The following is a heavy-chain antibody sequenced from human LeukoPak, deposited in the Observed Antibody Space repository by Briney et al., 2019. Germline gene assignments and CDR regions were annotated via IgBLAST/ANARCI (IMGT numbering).Heavy chain of an antibody. CDR1: GFTFDDYA. Sequence: GGSLRLSCAASGFTFDDYAMHWVRQAPGKGLEWVSGISWNSGSIGYADSVKGRFTISRDNAKNSLYLQMNSLRAEDTALYYCAIDTRDSSSSAYFDYWGQGTLVTVSS. J-gene: IGHJ4*02. CDR2: ISWNSGSI. CDR3: AIDTRDSSSSAYFDY. D-gene: IGHD6-6*01. V-gene: IGHV3-9*01.